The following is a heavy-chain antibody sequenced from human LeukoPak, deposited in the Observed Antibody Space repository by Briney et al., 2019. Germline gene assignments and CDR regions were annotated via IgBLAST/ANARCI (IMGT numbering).Heavy chain of an antibody. V-gene: IGHV3-66*01. CDR3: ARVTRRDPAFDY. CDR1: GLTVSDSY. J-gene: IGHJ4*02. Sequence: GVSLQLSCTASGLTVSDSYMTWVRQAPGKGLACVVVMYVDGTTYFGDSVRGRFTISRDKSKNTLYLQLNRLRVEDTALYYCARVTRRDPAFDYWGQGTPGTVSS. CDR2: MYVDGTT.